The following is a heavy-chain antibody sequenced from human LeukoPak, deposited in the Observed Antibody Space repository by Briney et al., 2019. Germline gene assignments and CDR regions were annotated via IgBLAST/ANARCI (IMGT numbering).Heavy chain of an antibody. CDR3: ARDLVAATPDAFDI. V-gene: IGHV3-48*03. CDR2: ISSSGSTI. CDR1: GFTFSSYE. Sequence: PGGSLRLSCAASGFTFSSYEMNWVRQAPGKGLEWVSYISSSGSTIYYADSVKGRFTISRDNAKNSLYLQMNSLRAEDTAVYYCARDLVAATPDAFDIWGQGTMVTVSS. J-gene: IGHJ3*02. D-gene: IGHD2-15*01.